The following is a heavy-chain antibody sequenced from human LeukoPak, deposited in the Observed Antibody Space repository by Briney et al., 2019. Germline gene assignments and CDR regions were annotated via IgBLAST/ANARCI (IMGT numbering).Heavy chain of an antibody. CDR2: ITDTGGRT. CDR3: SKDDYGYWFDP. V-gene: IGHV3-23*01. Sequence: GGSLRLSCAASGFAFSSYAMSWVRQAPGKGLEWVSSITDTGGRTYTADSVKGRFTISRDNSKNTLYLQMNSLRADDTAVYYCSKDDYGYWFDPWGQGTLVTVSS. D-gene: IGHD4-17*01. J-gene: IGHJ5*02. CDR1: GFAFSSYA.